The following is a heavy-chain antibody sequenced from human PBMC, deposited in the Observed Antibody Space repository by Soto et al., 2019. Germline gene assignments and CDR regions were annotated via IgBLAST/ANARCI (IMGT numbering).Heavy chain of an antibody. Sequence: SETLSLTCAVYGGSFSGYYWSWIRQPPGKGLEWIGEINHSGSTNYNPSLKSRVTISVDTSKNQFSLKLSSVTAADTAVYYCARVRGQGSHWDRLRPPKGYGWFDPWGQGTLVTVSS. CDR1: GGSFSGYY. CDR2: INHSGST. V-gene: IGHV4-34*01. CDR3: ARVRGQGSHWDRLRPPKGYGWFDP. D-gene: IGHD4-17*01. J-gene: IGHJ5*02.